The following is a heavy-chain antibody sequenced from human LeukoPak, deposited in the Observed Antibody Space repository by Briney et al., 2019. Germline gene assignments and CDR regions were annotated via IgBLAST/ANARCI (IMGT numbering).Heavy chain of an antibody. J-gene: IGHJ2*01. CDR3: VKWTNYYFAL. D-gene: IGHD2-8*01. V-gene: IGHV3-64*01. CDR2: ISRNGIST. CDR1: GFSFSKIW. Sequence: PGGSLRLSCAASGFSFSKIWMSWVRQAPGKGLEDVSAISRNGISTFYANSVKGRFTVSRDDSKNTVYLQMGSLRAEDMAVYYCVKWTNYYFALWGRGTLVTVSS.